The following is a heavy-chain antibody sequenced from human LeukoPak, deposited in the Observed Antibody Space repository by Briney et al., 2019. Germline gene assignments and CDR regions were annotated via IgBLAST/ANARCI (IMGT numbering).Heavy chain of an antibody. CDR2: ISYDGSNK. Sequence: GRSLRLSCAASGFTFSSYGMHWVRQAPGKGLEWVAVISYDGSNKHYADSVKGRFTISRDNSKNTLYLQMNSLRAEDTAVYYCAKPGIAAASTSPNWFDPWGQGTLVTVSS. D-gene: IGHD6-13*01. J-gene: IGHJ5*02. CDR1: GFTFSSYG. CDR3: AKPGIAAASTSPNWFDP. V-gene: IGHV3-30*18.